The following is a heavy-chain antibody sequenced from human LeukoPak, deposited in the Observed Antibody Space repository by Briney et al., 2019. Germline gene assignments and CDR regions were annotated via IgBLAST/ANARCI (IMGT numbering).Heavy chain of an antibody. CDR1: GGSISSYY. CDR3: ARQRVNKWNNLWSFDY. CDR2: IYYTGST. Sequence: PSETLSLTCTVSGGSISSYYWSWIREPPGKGREWSGYIYYTGSTNYNPSLKSRVTISLDTSKYQFSLKLSSMTAADTAVYYCARQRVNKWNNLWSFDYWGQGTLVTVSS. J-gene: IGHJ4*02. V-gene: IGHV4-59*08. D-gene: IGHD1/OR15-1a*01.